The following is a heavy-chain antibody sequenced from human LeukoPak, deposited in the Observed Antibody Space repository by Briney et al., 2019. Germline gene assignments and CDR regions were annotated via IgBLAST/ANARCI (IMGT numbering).Heavy chain of an antibody. V-gene: IGHV3-21*01. CDR2: ISSSSSYI. CDR3: ARDGSGSYYY. D-gene: IGHD1-26*01. CDR1: GFTFSSYS. J-gene: IGHJ4*02. Sequence: KPGGSLRLSCAASGFTFSSYSMNWVRQAPGKGLEWVSSISSSSSYIHYADSVKGRFTISRDNAKNSLYLQMNSLRAEDTAVYYCARDGSGSYYYWGQGTLVTVSS.